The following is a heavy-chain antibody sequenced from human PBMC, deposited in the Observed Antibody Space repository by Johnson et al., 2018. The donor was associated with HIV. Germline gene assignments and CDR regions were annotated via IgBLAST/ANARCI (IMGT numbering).Heavy chain of an antibody. V-gene: IGHV3-30*03. CDR2: ISYDGSNK. CDR1: GFTFSSYG. Sequence: QVQLVESGGGLIQPGGSLRLSCAASGFTFSSYGMHWVRQAPGKGLEWVAVISYDGSNKYYADSVKGRFTISRDNSKNTLYLQMNSLRAEDTAVYYCTVWRWGWSGQEPFDVWGPGTMVTVSS. D-gene: IGHD3-3*01. J-gene: IGHJ3*01. CDR3: TVWRWGWSGQEPFDV.